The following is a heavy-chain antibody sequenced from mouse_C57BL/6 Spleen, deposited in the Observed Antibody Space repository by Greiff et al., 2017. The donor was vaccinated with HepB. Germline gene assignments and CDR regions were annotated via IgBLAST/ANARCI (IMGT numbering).Heavy chain of an antibody. J-gene: IGHJ2*01. Sequence: QVQLQQSGSELRSPGSSVKLSCKDFDSEVFPIAYMSWVRQKPGHGFEWIGGILPSIGRTIYGEKFEDKATLDADTLSNTAYLELNSLTSEDSAIYYCARGYYASSQYYFDYWGQGTTLTVSS. CDR2: ILPSIGRT. CDR3: ARGYYASSQYYFDY. CDR1: DSEVFPIAY. V-gene: IGHV15-2*01. D-gene: IGHD1-1*01.